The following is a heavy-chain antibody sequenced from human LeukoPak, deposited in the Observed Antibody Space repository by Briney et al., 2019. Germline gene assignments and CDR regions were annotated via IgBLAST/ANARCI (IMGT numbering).Heavy chain of an antibody. Sequence: SETLSLTCTVSGGSISSSSYYWGWIRQPPGKGLEWIGNIYYRGRTYYNPSLKSRVTISVDTSKNQFSLKLSSVTATDTAVYYCARGVSMIVVVIHDWYFDLWGRGTLVTVSS. V-gene: IGHV4-39*01. D-gene: IGHD3-22*01. J-gene: IGHJ2*01. CDR2: IYYRGRT. CDR1: GGSISSSSYY. CDR3: ARGVSMIVVVIHDWYFDL.